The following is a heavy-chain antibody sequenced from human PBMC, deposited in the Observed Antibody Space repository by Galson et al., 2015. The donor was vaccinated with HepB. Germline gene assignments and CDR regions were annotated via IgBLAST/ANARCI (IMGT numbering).Heavy chain of an antibody. Sequence: QSGAEVKKPGASVKVSCKASGYTFSRYGISWVRQAPGQGLEWMGWISGNNGHTNDAQKLQGRVTLTTDTSTNTAYMELRSLRSDDTAVYYCARDRYCSSTSCYTAHFDIWGQGTMVTVSS. CDR1: GYTFSRYG. D-gene: IGHD2-2*02. CDR2: ISGNNGHT. V-gene: IGHV1-18*01. J-gene: IGHJ3*02. CDR3: ARDRYCSSTSCYTAHFDI.